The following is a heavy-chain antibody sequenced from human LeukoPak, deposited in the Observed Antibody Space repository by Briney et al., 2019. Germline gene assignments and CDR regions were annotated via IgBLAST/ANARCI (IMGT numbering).Heavy chain of an antibody. J-gene: IGHJ4*02. D-gene: IGHD4/OR15-4a*01. CDR1: GFIISTYY. CDR2: HNPDWSTT. Sequence: SLRLSYASSGFIISTYYEQWVRQARRKALVWVIRHNPDWSTTYYADSVKGRITISIDTAKNTLYLQMNSLRAEYTAVYFCVRGVADSYGEFDNWGQGTLVTVSS. CDR3: VRGVADSYGEFDN. V-gene: IGHV3-74*01.